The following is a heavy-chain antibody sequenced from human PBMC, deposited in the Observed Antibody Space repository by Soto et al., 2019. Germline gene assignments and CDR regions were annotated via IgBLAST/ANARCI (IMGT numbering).Heavy chain of an antibody. Sequence: GASVKVSCKASGYTFTSYGISWVRQAPGQGLEWMGWISAYNGDTNYAQKLQGRVTMTKDTSTDTAYMELSSLRSEDTAVYYCATAGIAVAFSPGVSNYHYDGMYVWSQGTTVPGSS. CDR2: ISAYNGDT. V-gene: IGHV1-18*01. J-gene: IGHJ6*02. CDR1: GYTFTSYG. CDR3: ATAGIAVAFSPGVSNYHYDGMYV. D-gene: IGHD6-19*01.